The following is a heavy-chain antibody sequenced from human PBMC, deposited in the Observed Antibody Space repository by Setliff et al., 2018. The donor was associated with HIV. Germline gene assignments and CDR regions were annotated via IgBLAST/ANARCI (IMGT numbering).Heavy chain of an antibody. V-gene: IGHV1-69*13. D-gene: IGHD3-3*01. CDR1: GGTFSGYA. CDR2: IIPIFGTA. J-gene: IGHJ6*03. CDR3: ARGEKRFLEWLPLDYYYYYYMDV. Sequence: VKVSCKASGGTFSGYAISWVRQAPGQGLELMGGIIPIFGTANYAQKFQGRVTITADESTSTAYMELSSLRSEDTAVYYCARGEKRFLEWLPLDYYYYYYMDVWGKGVTVTVSS.